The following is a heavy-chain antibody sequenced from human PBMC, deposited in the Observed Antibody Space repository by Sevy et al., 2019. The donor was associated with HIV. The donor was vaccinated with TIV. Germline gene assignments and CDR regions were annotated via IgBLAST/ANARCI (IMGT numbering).Heavy chain of an antibody. D-gene: IGHD3-22*01. CDR2: ISSGSSYI. V-gene: IGHV3-21*01. CDR3: ARDSYYDSSGYYPGYYYYYGMDV. Sequence: GGSLRLSCAASGFTFSSYSMNWVRQAPGKGLEWVSSISSGSSYIYYADSVKGRFTISRDNAKNSLYLQMNSLRAEDTAVYYCARDSYYDSSGYYPGYYYYYGMDVWGQGTTVTVSS. CDR1: GFTFSSYS. J-gene: IGHJ6*02.